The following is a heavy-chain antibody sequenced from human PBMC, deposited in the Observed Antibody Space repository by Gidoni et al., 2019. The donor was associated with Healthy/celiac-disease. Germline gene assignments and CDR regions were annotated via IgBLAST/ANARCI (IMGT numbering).Heavy chain of an antibody. V-gene: IGHV3-30*18. CDR3: AKDLVPIYRGGYLAADY. D-gene: IGHD1-26*01. CDR1: GFTFSSYG. J-gene: IGHJ4*02. Sequence: QVQLVESGGGVVQPGRSLRLSCAASGFTFSSYGMDWVRQAPGKGLGGVAVIINGGSNKYYSDSVKGRINIFRNNFKNTPYLQMNSLRAEGTAGYYWAKDLVPIYRGGYLAADYRGQGTPVNVSS. CDR2: IINGGSNK.